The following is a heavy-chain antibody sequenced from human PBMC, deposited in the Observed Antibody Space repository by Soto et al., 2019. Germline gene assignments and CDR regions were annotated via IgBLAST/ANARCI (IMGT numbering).Heavy chain of an antibody. V-gene: IGHV1-18*01. Sequence: ASVKVSCKASGYTFTSYGISWVRQAPGQGLEWMGWISAYNGNTNYAQKLQGRVTMTTDTSTSTAHMELRSLRSDDTAVYYCARDGNADFSSNYRSCFDYWGQGTLVTVSS. CDR2: ISAYNGNT. CDR3: ARDGNADFSSNYRSCFDY. D-gene: IGHD4-4*01. J-gene: IGHJ4*02. CDR1: GYTFTSYG.